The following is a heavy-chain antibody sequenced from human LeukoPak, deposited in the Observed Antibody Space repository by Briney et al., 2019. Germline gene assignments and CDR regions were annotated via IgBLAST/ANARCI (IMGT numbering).Heavy chain of an antibody. CDR2: IHYSGST. Sequence: SETLSLTCTVSGGSISSSSYYWGWIRQPPGKGLEWIGSIHYSGSTNYNPSLKSRVTISVDTSKNQFSLKLSSVTAADTAVYYCARSYIAAAGPYYYYYMDVWGKGTTVTVSS. CDR1: GGSISSSSYY. D-gene: IGHD6-13*01. J-gene: IGHJ6*03. V-gene: IGHV4-39*07. CDR3: ARSYIAAAGPYYYYYMDV.